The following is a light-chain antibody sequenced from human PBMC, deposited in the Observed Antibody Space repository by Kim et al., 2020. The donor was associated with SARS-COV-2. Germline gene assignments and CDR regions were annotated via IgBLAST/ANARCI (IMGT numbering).Light chain of an antibody. CDR3: QKYNSAPWT. CDR2: AAA. Sequence: DRVTITCRASQDIANSLAWYQQKPGKVPQVLIYAAATLQSGAPSRFSGSGSGTEFTLTIGSLQTEDVAIYYCQKYNSAPWTFG. V-gene: IGKV1-27*01. CDR1: QDIANS. J-gene: IGKJ1*01.